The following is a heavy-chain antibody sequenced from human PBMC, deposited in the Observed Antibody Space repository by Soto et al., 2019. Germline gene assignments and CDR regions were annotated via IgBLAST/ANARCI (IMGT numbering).Heavy chain of an antibody. V-gene: IGHV3-30*18. CDR1: GFTFSSYG. CDR3: AKDQGYGSGRAYYFDY. J-gene: IGHJ4*02. Sequence: QVQLVESGGGVVQPGRSLRLSCAASGFTFSSYGMHWVRQAPGKGLEWVAVISYDGSNKYYADSVKGRFTISRDNSKNTLYLQMNSLRAEDTAVYYCAKDQGYGSGRAYYFDYWGQGTLVTVSS. D-gene: IGHD3-10*01. CDR2: ISYDGSNK.